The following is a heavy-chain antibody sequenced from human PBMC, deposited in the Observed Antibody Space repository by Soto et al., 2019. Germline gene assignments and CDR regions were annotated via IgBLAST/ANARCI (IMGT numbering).Heavy chain of an antibody. CDR1: GYTFTSYG. CDR3: ARGRYGDY. Sequence: QVHLVQSGAEVKKPGASVKVSCKGSGYTFTSYGITWVRQAPGQGLEWMGWISAHNGNTNYAHKLQGRVTVTRDTSTSTAYMELRSLRSDDTVVYYCARGRYGDYWGQGALVTVSS. CDR2: ISAHNGNT. J-gene: IGHJ4*02. V-gene: IGHV1-18*01. D-gene: IGHD4-17*01.